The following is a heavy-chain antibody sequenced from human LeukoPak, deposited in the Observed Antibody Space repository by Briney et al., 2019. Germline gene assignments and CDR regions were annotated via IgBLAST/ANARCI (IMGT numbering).Heavy chain of an antibody. CDR3: ARDFYPLAYCGGDCYSDAFDI. D-gene: IGHD2-21*01. CDR1: GFTFSDYY. V-gene: IGHV3-11*04. Sequence: GGSLRPSCAASGFTFSDYYMSWIRQAPGKGLEWVSYISSSGSTIYYADSVKGRFTISRDNSKNTLYLQMNSLRAEDTAVYYCARDFYPLAYCGGDCYSDAFDIWGQGTMVTVSS. J-gene: IGHJ3*02. CDR2: ISSSGSTI.